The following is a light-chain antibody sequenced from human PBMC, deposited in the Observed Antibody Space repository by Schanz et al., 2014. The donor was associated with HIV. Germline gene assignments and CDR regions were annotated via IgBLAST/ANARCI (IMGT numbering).Light chain of an antibody. CDR1: ESDVGGYNY. V-gene: IGLV2-14*01. Sequence: QSALTQPASVSGTPGQSITISCTGSESDVGGYNYVSWHQQHPGKAPKLMIFEVSERPSGVSSRFSGSKSGNTASLTISGLQAEDEAEYYCSSSSTNTCVFGGGTKVTVL. CDR2: EVS. CDR3: SSSSTNTCV. J-gene: IGLJ3*02.